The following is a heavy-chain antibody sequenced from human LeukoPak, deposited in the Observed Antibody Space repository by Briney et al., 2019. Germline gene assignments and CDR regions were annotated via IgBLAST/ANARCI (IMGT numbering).Heavy chain of an antibody. J-gene: IGHJ4*02. CDR3: ARDLMYGDLDY. V-gene: IGHV3-7*03. Sequence: WVANIKQDGSEKYYVDSVKGRFTISRDNAKNSLYLQMNSLRAEDTAVYYCARDLMYGDLDYWGQGTLVTVSS. CDR2: IKQDGSEK. D-gene: IGHD4-17*01.